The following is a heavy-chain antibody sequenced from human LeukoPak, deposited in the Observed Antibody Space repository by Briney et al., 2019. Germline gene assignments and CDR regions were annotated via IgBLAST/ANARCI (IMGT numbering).Heavy chain of an antibody. Sequence: PSETLSLTCTVSGGSISSYYWSWIRQPPGKGLEWIGYIYYSGSTNYNPSLKSRVTISVDTSKNQFSLKLSSVTAADTAVYYCARTMVRGSGWFDPWGQGTLVTVSS. CDR3: ARTMVRGSGWFDP. D-gene: IGHD3-10*01. CDR1: GGSISSYY. V-gene: IGHV4-59*08. J-gene: IGHJ5*02. CDR2: IYYSGST.